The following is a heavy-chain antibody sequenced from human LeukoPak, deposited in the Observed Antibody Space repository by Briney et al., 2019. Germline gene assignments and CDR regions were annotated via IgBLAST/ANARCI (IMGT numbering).Heavy chain of an antibody. V-gene: IGHV3-23*01. D-gene: IGHD5-18*01. CDR1: GFTVSSNY. Sequence: GGSLRLSCAGSGFTVSSNYMNGVRQAPGKGLEWVSAISGSGGRTYYADSVKGRFTISRDNSKNTLYLQMHSLRAEDTAMYYCARRAATERGHSYGLDYWGQGTLVTVSS. CDR2: ISGSGGRT. CDR3: ARRAATERGHSYGLDY. J-gene: IGHJ4*02.